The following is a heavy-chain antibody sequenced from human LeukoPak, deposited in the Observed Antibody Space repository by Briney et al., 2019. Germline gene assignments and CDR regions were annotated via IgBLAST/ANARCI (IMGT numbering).Heavy chain of an antibody. J-gene: IGHJ6*02. Sequence: GGSLRLSCAASGFTFSSYSMNWVRQAPGKGLEWVSSISSSSSYIYYADSVKGRFTISRDNAKNSLYLQMNNLRAGDTAVYYCARTPIMYSGSYYYYGMDVWGQGTTVTVSS. CDR2: ISSSSSYI. CDR1: GFTFSSYS. D-gene: IGHD1-26*01. CDR3: ARTPIMYSGSYYYYGMDV. V-gene: IGHV3-21*01.